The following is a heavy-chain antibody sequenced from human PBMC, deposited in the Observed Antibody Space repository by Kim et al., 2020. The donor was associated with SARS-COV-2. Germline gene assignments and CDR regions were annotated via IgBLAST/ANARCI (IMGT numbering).Heavy chain of an antibody. CDR3: AREGVEGAFDI. Sequence: ANDAQKFQGRVTITADESTSTAYMELSSLRSEDTAVYYCAREGVEGAFDIWGQGTMVTVSS. V-gene: IGHV1-69*01. D-gene: IGHD2-15*01. J-gene: IGHJ3*02. CDR2: A.